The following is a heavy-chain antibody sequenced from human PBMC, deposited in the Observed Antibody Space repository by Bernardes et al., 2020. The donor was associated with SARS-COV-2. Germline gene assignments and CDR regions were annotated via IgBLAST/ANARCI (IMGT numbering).Heavy chain of an antibody. V-gene: IGHV3-23*01. CDR2: ISGYGGAT. CDR1: GFTLTSYS. J-gene: IGHJ4*02. Sequence: GGSLRLSCAASGFTLTSYSMTWVRQAPGKGPEWVSGISGYGGATFYADSVKGRFTISRDTSKNTLYLQMDSLKVEDTALYYCAKDRAQGDGRWDIDYGGQGIMVT. CDR3: AKDRAQGDGRWDIDY. D-gene: IGHD2-21*02.